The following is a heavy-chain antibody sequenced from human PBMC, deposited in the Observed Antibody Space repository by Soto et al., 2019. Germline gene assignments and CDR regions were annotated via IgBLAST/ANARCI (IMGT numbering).Heavy chain of an antibody. Sequence: DVKQVESGGGPAQPGGSLRLSGSASGFTFSSYAMHWVHQAPEKRLENVSAITSKGGNTDYASSVKGRFTISRDNSKHTLYLQMGSLRAEDMAVYYCARRIPFGYGMDVWGQGTTVTVSS. V-gene: IGHV3-64*01. J-gene: IGHJ6*02. CDR2: ITSKGGNT. CDR1: GFTFSSYA. D-gene: IGHD2-21*01. CDR3: ARRIPFGYGMDV.